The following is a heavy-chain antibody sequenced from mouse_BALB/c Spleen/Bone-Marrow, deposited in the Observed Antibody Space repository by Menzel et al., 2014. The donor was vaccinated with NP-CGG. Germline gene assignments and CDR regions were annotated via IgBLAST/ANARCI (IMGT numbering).Heavy chain of an antibody. CDR3: SRLGYYGGFAY. J-gene: IGHJ3*01. V-gene: IGHV4-1*02. D-gene: IGHD2-3*01. CDR1: GFDFSRYW. CDR2: INPDSSTI. Sequence: EVQLQESGGGLVHPGGSLKLSCAASGFDFSRYWMGWVRQAPGKGLEWIGEINPDSSTINYTPSLKDKFIISRDNAKNTLYLQMSKVRSEDTALYYCSRLGYYGGFAYWGRGTLVTVSA.